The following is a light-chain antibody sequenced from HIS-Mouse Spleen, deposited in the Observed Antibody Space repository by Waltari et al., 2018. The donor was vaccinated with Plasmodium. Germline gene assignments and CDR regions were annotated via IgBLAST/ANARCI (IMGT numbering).Light chain of an antibody. Sequence: DVQTAQSPSYLSASVGDRVTIPCQASQDISNYLNWYQQKPGKAPKLLIYDASNLETGVPSRFSGSGSGTDFTFTISSLQSEDIATYYCQQYDNLPLTFGGGTKVEIK. V-gene: IGKV1-33*01. CDR3: QQYDNLPLT. J-gene: IGKJ4*01. CDR2: DAS. CDR1: QDISNY.